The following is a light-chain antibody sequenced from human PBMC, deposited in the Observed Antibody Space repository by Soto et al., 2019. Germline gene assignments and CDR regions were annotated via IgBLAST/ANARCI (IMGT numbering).Light chain of an antibody. Sequence: DIQMTQSPSTLSASVGDRVTITCRASQSISSWLAWYQQKPGKAPKVLIYDASSLESGVPSRFSGSGSGTEFTLTISSLQPDDFATYSCQQYNSFPYTFGQGTKVDI. J-gene: IGKJ2*01. V-gene: IGKV1-5*01. CDR3: QQYNSFPYT. CDR1: QSISSW. CDR2: DAS.